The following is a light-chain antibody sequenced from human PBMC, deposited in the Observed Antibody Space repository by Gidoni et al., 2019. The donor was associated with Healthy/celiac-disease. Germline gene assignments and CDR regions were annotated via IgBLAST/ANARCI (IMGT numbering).Light chain of an antibody. CDR3: QQYNSYRT. CDR2: KAS. Sequence: DIQMTQSPSTLSASVGDRVTITCRASQSINTWLAWYQQKPGKAPKLLIYKASSLESGVPSRFSGIGSGTEFILTISSLQPDDSATYYCQQYNSYRTFGQGTKVEIK. J-gene: IGKJ1*01. V-gene: IGKV1-5*03. CDR1: QSINTW.